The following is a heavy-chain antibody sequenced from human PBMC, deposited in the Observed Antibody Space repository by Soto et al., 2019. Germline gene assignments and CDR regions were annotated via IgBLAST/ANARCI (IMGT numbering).Heavy chain of an antibody. Sequence: QVQLVESGGGVVQPGRSLRLSCAASGFTFSSYGMHWVRQAPGKGLEWVAVISYDGSNKYYADSVKGRFTISRDNSKNPLYLQMNSLRAEDTAVYYCAKVESSSGWQNFDYWGQGTLVTVSS. CDR1: GFTFSSYG. D-gene: IGHD6-19*01. J-gene: IGHJ4*02. CDR2: ISYDGSNK. V-gene: IGHV3-30*18. CDR3: AKVESSSGWQNFDY.